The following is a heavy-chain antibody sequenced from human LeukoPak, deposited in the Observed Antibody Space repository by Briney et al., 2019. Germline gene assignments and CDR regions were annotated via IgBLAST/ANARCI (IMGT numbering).Heavy chain of an antibody. CDR3: ATGPNPSSGYYNGYFDY. V-gene: IGHV1-24*01. D-gene: IGHD3-22*01. J-gene: IGHJ4*02. Sequence: ASVKVSCKVCGYTLTELSMHWVRQAPGKGLEWMGGFDPEDGETIYAQKFQGRATMTEDTSTDTAYMELSSLRSEDTAVYYCATGPNPSSGYYNGYFDYWGQGTLVTVSS. CDR1: GYTLTELS. CDR2: FDPEDGET.